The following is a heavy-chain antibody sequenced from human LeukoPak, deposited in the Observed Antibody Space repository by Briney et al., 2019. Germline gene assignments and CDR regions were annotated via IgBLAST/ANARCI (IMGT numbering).Heavy chain of an antibody. V-gene: IGHV4-39*01. CDR1: GGSISSSSYY. D-gene: IGHD1-26*01. CDR3: ARSLSRGAAFDY. CDR2: IYYSGST. Sequence: PSETLSLTCTVSGGSISSSSYYWGWIRQPPGKGLEWIGSIYYSGSTYYNPSLKSRVTISVDTSKNQFSLKLSSVTAADTAVYYCARSLSRGAAFDYWGQGTLVTVSS. J-gene: IGHJ4*02.